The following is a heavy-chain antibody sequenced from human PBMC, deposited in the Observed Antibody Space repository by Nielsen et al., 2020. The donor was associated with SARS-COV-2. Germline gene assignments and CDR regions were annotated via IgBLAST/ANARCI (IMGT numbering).Heavy chain of an antibody. D-gene: IGHD3-16*01. Sequence: GGSLRLSCTASGFIFNTYGMHWVRQAPGKGLEWVAVVYYDGGTQHYADSVKGRFTISRDNSKDTLFLEIHSLRVDDTATYYCTRDFGPLAFDFWGPGTLVTVSS. J-gene: IGHJ4*02. CDR2: VYYDGGTQ. CDR1: GFIFNTYG. V-gene: IGHV3-30*12. CDR3: TRDFGPLAFDF.